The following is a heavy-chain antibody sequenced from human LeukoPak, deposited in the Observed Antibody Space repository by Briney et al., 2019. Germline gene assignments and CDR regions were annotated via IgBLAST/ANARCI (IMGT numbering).Heavy chain of an antibody. CDR2: INHSGST. CDR1: GGSFSGYY. CDR3: ARGIRNDFWSGYYVYWFDP. J-gene: IGHJ5*02. V-gene: IGHV4-34*01. D-gene: IGHD3-3*01. Sequence: PSETLSLTCAVYGGSFSGYYWSWIRQPPGKGLEWIGEINHSGSTNYNPSLKSRVTIPVDTSKNQFSLKLSSVTAADTAVYYCARGIRNDFWSGYYVYWFDPWGQGTLVTVSS.